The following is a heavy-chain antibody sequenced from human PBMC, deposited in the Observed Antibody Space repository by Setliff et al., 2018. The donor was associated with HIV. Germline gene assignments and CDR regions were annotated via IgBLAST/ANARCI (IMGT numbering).Heavy chain of an antibody. D-gene: IGHD2-15*01. CDR2: IYGSGST. J-gene: IGHJ6*02. V-gene: IGHV4-4*07. CDR3: ARRAESTTTWFSSWYSYDMDV. CDR1: GGSIRSYY. Sequence: SETLSLTCTVSGGSIRSYYWSWIRQPAGKGLEWIGRIYGSGSTNYNPSLESRVTMSVDTSKNQVSLKLSSVTAADTAVYFCARRAESTTTWFSSWYSYDMDVWGQGTTVTVSS.